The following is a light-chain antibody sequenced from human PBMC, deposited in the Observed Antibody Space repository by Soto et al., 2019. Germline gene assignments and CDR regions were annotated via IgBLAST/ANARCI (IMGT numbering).Light chain of an antibody. J-gene: IGKJ3*01. CDR1: QSVRSN. V-gene: IGKV3-15*01. CDR2: EAS. CDR3: QQYNNWPPFT. Sequence: EIVMTQSPGTLSVSPGERATLSCRASQSVRSNLAWYQQKPGQAPGLLIYEASTRATGIPARFSGSGSGTEFTLTISSLQSEDFAVYHCQQYNNWPPFTVGPGTKVDIK.